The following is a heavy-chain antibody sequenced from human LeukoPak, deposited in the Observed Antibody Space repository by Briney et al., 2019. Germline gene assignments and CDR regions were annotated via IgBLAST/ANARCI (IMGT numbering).Heavy chain of an antibody. CDR1: GFSFSNYG. J-gene: IGHJ4*02. CDR3: AKDGGVNQWLVRFGNFDY. Sequence: PGGSLRLSCAASGFSFSNYGMNWVRQAPGKGLEWVSGIIGSGGTTYYADSVKGRFTISRDNSKNTLYLQMNSLRAEDTALDYCAKDGGVNQWLVRFGNFDYWGQGTLVTVSS. D-gene: IGHD6-19*01. V-gene: IGHV3-23*01. CDR2: IIGSGGTT.